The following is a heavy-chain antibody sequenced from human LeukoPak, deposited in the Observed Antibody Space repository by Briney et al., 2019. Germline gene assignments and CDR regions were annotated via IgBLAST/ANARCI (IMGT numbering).Heavy chain of an antibody. CDR2: IRTKAYGGTT. Sequence: AGGSLRLSCTASGFTFGDFPMSWVRQAPGKGLEWVSFIRTKAYGGTTEYAASVQGRFTISRDDSTSVAYLQMNSLKTEDTAVYYCTRVYSFDWYESHFDYWGQGTLLTVSS. D-gene: IGHD6-19*01. J-gene: IGHJ4*02. CDR3: TRVYSFDWYESHFDY. V-gene: IGHV3-49*04. CDR1: GFTFGDFP.